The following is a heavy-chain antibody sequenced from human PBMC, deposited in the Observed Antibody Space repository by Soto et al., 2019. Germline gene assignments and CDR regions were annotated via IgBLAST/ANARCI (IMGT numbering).Heavy chain of an antibody. CDR3: ARERYYDFGRKRNYFYYGMDV. CDR1: GFSLSTSGMC. Sequence: GSGPTLVNPTQTLTLTCTFSGFSLSTSGMCVSWIRQPPGKALGWLARIDWDDDKYYSTSLKTRLTISKDTSKNQVVLTMTNMDPVDTATYYCARERYYDFGRKRNYFYYGMDVWGQGTTVTVSS. D-gene: IGHD3-3*01. J-gene: IGHJ6*02. CDR2: IDWDDDK. V-gene: IGHV2-70*11.